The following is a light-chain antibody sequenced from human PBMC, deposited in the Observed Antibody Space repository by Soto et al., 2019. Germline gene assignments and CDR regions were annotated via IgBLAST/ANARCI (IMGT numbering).Light chain of an antibody. J-gene: IGKJ5*01. CDR3: QQRSNWPPIT. CDR1: QSVSSY. Sequence: EIVLTQSPATLSLSPGERAPLSCRASQSVSSYLAWYQHKPGQAPRLLLYDASNRATGIPARFSGSGSGTDFTLTIRSLEPEYVAVYYCQQRSNWPPITFGQGTRLEIK. V-gene: IGKV3-11*01. CDR2: DAS.